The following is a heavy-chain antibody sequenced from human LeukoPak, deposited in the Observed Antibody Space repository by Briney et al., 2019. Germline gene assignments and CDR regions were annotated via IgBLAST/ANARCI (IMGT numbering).Heavy chain of an antibody. J-gene: IGHJ3*02. Sequence: SETLSLTCTVSGGSISSYYWSWIRQPPGKGLEWIGYTYYSGSTNYNPSLKSRVTISVDTSKNQFSLKLSSVTAADTAVYYCARGVSVQLERRRAFDIWGQGTMVTVSS. CDR3: ARGVSVQLERRRAFDI. CDR1: GGSISSYY. D-gene: IGHD1-1*01. CDR2: TYYSGST. V-gene: IGHV4-59*01.